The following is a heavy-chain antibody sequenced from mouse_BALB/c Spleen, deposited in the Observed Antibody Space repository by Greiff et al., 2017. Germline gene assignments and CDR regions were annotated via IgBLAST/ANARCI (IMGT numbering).Heavy chain of an antibody. CDR2: ILPGSSST. J-gene: IGHJ4*01. D-gene: IGHD1-2*01. CDR1: GYTFSSYW. Sequence: QVQLQQSGAELMKPGASVKISCKATGYTFSSYWIEWVKQRPGHGLEWIGEILPGSSSTNYNEKFKGKATFTADTSSNTAYMQLSSLTSEDSAVYYCARWGYYGTHTLYYAMDYWGQGTSVTVSS. V-gene: IGHV1-9*01. CDR3: ARWGYYGTHTLYYAMDY.